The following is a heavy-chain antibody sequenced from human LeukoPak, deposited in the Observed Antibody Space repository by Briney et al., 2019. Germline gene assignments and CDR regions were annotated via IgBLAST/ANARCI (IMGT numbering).Heavy chain of an antibody. CDR2: IYSGGST. CDR3: ARDVGGYSYGSNFDY. J-gene: IGHJ4*02. Sequence: GGSLRLSCAASGFTVSSNYMSWVRQAPGKGLEGVSVIYSGGSTYYADSVKGRFTISRDNSKNTLYLQMNSLRAEDTAVYYCARDVGGYSYGSNFDYWGQGTLVTVSS. D-gene: IGHD5-18*01. V-gene: IGHV3-66*02. CDR1: GFTVSSNY.